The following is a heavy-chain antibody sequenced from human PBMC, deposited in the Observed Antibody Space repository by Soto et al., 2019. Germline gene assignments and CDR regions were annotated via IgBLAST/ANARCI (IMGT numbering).Heavy chain of an antibody. CDR1: GGSFSGYY. J-gene: IGHJ4*02. V-gene: IGHV4-34*01. CDR2: INHSGST. Sequence: SETLSLTCAVYGGSFSGYYWTWIRQPPGTGLEWIGEINHSGSTNYNPSLKSRVTISVDTSKNQFSLKLSSVTAADTAIYYCARDPVGVTHFDYWGQGAPVTVS. D-gene: IGHD1-26*01. CDR3: ARDPVGVTHFDY.